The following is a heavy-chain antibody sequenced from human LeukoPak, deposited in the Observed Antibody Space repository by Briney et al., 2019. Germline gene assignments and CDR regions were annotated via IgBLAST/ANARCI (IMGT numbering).Heavy chain of an antibody. Sequence: SETLSLTCAVYGGSFSGYYWSWIRQPPGKGLEWIGEINHSGSTNYNPSLKSRVTISVDTSKNQFSLKLSSVTAADTAVYYCARGMTHGYFDLWAVAPWSLSPQ. J-gene: IGHJ2*01. CDR3: ARGMTHGYFDL. V-gene: IGHV4-34*01. CDR1: GGSFSGYY. CDR2: INHSGST.